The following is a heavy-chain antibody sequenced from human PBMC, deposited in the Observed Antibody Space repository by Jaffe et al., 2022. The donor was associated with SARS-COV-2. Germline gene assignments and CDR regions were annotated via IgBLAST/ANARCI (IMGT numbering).Heavy chain of an antibody. D-gene: IGHD3-10*01. CDR2: ISYSGIT. V-gene: IGHV4-31*03. J-gene: IGHJ4*01. CDR3: ARDYRASGTGSFDF. Sequence: QVQLQESGPGLVKPSETLSLTCTVSGDSINSDICYWNWIRQHPGKGLEWIAYISYSGITAYNPSLKSRAAISLGTSNNQFSLKLSSVTAADTAVYYCARDYRASGTGSFDFWGQGALVTVSS. CDR1: GDSINSDICY.